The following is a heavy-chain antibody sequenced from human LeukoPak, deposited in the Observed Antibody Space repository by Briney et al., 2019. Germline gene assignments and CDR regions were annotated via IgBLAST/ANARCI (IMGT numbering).Heavy chain of an antibody. Sequence: ASVKVSCKASGYTFTSYGISWVRQAPGQGLEWMGCISAYNGNTNYAQKLQGRVTMTTDTSTSTAYLELRSLRPDDTALYYCARLDCGGDCYSSYFYSWGQGTLVTVSS. V-gene: IGHV1-18*01. J-gene: IGHJ4*02. CDR2: ISAYNGNT. D-gene: IGHD2-21*02. CDR1: GYTFTSYG. CDR3: ARLDCGGDCYSSYFYS.